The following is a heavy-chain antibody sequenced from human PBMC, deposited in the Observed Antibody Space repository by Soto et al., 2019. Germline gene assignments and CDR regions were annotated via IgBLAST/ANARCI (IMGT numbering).Heavy chain of an antibody. CDR3: SRGRYYYDSGTSYRGDAFDI. J-gene: IGHJ3*02. CDR1: GFTFSIHG. D-gene: IGHD3-10*01. CDR2: ISGSGGDT. V-gene: IGHV3-23*01. Sequence: EVQVLESGGGLVQPGGSLRLSCVASGFTFSIHGMNWVRQAPEKGLEWVSGISGSGGDTFYADSVKGRFTIARDNSKNTVYLQMNSLRVEDTAVYHCSRGRYYYDSGTSYRGDAFDIWGQGTVVTVSS.